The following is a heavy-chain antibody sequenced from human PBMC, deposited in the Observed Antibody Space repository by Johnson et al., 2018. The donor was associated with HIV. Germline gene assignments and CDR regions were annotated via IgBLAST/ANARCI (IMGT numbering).Heavy chain of an antibody. D-gene: IGHD2-15*01. V-gene: IGHV3-74*02. CDR3: ARTGPYCSGGVCYSPDALDI. J-gene: IGHJ3*02. CDR2: INSDGRST. Sequence: VQLVESGGGVVQPGRSLRLSCAASGFTLSTYGMHWVRQAPGKGLEWVSRINSDGRSTNYADFVKGRFAISRDNAKNTLYLEMNSLRAEDTAVYYCARTGPYCSGGVCYSPDALDIWGQGTMVTVPS. CDR1: GFTLSTYG.